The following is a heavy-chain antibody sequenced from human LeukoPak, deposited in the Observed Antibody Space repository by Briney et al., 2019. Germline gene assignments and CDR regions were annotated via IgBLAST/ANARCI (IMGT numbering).Heavy chain of an antibody. D-gene: IGHD3-10*01. CDR3: ASFSWGSGTYTHEGIWSWFDP. CDR1: GASISNYY. V-gene: IGHV4-59*01. CDR2: IYYSGST. Sequence: PSETLSLTCTVSGASISNYYWSWVRQPPGKGLEWIAYIYYSGSTNYNPSLKSRVTISVDTSRHQMSLKLSSVTAADTAVYYCASFSWGSGTYTHEGIWSWFDPWGQGTLVTVSS. J-gene: IGHJ5*02.